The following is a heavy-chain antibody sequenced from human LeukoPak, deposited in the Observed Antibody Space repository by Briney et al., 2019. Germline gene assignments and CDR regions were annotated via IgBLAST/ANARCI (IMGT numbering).Heavy chain of an antibody. CDR1: GYSFSSYW. V-gene: IGHV5-51*01. Sequence: PGESLKISCKGSGYSFSSYWIGWVRQMPGKGLEWMGIIYPGDSDTRYSPSFQGQVTISADKSISTAYLRWSSLKASDTAIYYCARHNIVARFGYFDYWGQGTLVTVSS. CDR3: ARHNIVARFGYFDY. D-gene: IGHD6-6*01. J-gene: IGHJ4*02. CDR2: IYPGDSDT.